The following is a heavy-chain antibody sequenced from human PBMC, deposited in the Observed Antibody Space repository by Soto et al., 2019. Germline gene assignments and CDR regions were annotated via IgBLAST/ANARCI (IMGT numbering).Heavy chain of an antibody. Sequence: EVQLVESGGGLVQSGGSLRLSCAASGFTFSNYWMHWVRQAPGKGLVWVSRINSDGSRTNYADSVKGRFTISRDNAKDTLYLQMNSLRVEDTAVYFCARVAVGYYYMDVWGKGDTVTVS. CDR1: GFTFSNYW. CDR2: INSDGSRT. J-gene: IGHJ6*03. V-gene: IGHV3-74*01. CDR3: ARVAVGYYYMDV.